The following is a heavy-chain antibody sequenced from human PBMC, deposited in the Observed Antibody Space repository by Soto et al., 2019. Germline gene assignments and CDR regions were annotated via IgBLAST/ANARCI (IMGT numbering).Heavy chain of an antibody. CDR1: GYTFTSYG. Sequence: QVHLVQSGAEVKKPGASVKVSCKGSGYTFTSYGITWVRQAPGQGLEWMGWISAHNGNTNYAQKLQGRVTVTRDNSTSTAYMELRSLRYDDTAVYYCARGRYGDYWGQGALVTVSS. CDR2: ISAHNGNT. V-gene: IGHV1-18*01. J-gene: IGHJ4*02. CDR3: ARGRYGDY. D-gene: IGHD1-1*01.